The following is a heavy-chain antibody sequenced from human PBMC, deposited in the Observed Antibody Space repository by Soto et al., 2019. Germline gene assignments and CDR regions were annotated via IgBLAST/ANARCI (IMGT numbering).Heavy chain of an antibody. CDR2: IWYDGSNK. Sequence: GGSLRLSCAASGFTFCSYGMHWVRQAPGKGLEWVAVIWYDGSNKYYADSVKGRFTISRDNSKNTLYLQMNSLRAEDTAVYYCARDLITIFGVVKKKYGMDVWGQGTTVTVSS. J-gene: IGHJ6*02. D-gene: IGHD3-3*01. CDR3: ARDLITIFGVVKKKYGMDV. V-gene: IGHV3-33*01. CDR1: GFTFCSYG.